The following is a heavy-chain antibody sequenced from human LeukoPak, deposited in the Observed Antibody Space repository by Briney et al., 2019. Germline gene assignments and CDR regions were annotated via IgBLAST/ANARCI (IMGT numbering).Heavy chain of an antibody. Sequence: ASVKVSCKTSGYIFSKYFMQWVRQAPGQGLEWMGWISGNNDNTNYAQRVQDRITMTTDTSTSTAYMELRSLRSDDTAVYYCARAPFCSSVSCYRTNNWLDPWGQGTLVTVSS. D-gene: IGHD2-2*01. J-gene: IGHJ5*02. CDR3: ARAPFCSSVSCYRTNNWLDP. CDR1: GYIFSKYF. CDR2: ISGNNDNT. V-gene: IGHV1-18*01.